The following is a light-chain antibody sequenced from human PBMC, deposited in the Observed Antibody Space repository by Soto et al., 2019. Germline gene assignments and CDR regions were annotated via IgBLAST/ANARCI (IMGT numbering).Light chain of an antibody. Sequence: QSALTQPPSASGSPGQSVTISCTGTSSDVGGYKYVSWYQQHPGKAPKLMIYEVTKRPSGVPDRFSGSKSGNAASLTVSGLQAEDAADYCCSSYAGSNNLYVFGTGTKVTVL. CDR3: SSYAGSNNLYV. CDR2: EVT. CDR1: SSDVGGYKY. J-gene: IGLJ1*01. V-gene: IGLV2-8*01.